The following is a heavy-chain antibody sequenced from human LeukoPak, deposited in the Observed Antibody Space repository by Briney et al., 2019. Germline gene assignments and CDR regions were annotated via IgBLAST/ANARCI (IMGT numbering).Heavy chain of an antibody. Sequence: SETLSLTCTVSGGPISNSNYYWGWIRQPPGKGLEWIGSMYYGANTYHNPSLKSRVTISVDTSKNQFSLKLNSVTAADTAVYYCARLSATSIRFDPWGQGTLVTVSS. CDR3: ARLSATSIRFDP. CDR2: MYYGANT. J-gene: IGHJ5*02. D-gene: IGHD1-26*01. V-gene: IGHV4-39*01. CDR1: GGPISNSNYY.